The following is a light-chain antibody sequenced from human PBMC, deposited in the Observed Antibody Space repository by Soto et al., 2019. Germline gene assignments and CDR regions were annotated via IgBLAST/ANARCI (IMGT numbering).Light chain of an antibody. CDR2: DDS. CDR3: QVWDSSSDHVV. V-gene: IGLV3-21*02. CDR1: NIGT. J-gene: IGLJ2*01. Sequence: SYELTQSPSVSVAPGQTARITCGGNNIGTNWYQQNPGQAPVLVVYDDSDRPSGIPERFSGSNSGNTATLTINRVEAGDEADYYCQVWDSSSDHVVFGGGTKLTVL.